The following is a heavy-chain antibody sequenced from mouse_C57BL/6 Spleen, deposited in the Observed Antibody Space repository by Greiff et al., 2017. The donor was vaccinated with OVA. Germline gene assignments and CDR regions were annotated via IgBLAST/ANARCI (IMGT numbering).Heavy chain of an antibody. V-gene: IGHV8-5*01. Sequence: QVTLKVSGPGILQPSQSLSLTCSFSGFSLSTSNMGIGWLRQPSGKGLEWLAHIWWNDDKSHNPSLKSRLTISKDTANNQVFLKITSVNTADTATYYCARMSTVGDYFDYWGQGTTLTVSS. D-gene: IGHD1-1*01. J-gene: IGHJ2*01. CDR2: IWWNDDK. CDR3: ARMSTVGDYFDY. CDR1: GFSLSTSNMG.